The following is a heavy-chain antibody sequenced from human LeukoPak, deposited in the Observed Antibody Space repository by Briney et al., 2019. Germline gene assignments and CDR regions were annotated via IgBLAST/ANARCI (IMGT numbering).Heavy chain of an antibody. Sequence: GGSLRLSCAASGFTFITDAMHWGRQAPGKGLEWVAVISGDGAIIYYADSVKGRFTISRDNSKNTLYLQMNSLRDDDTAVYYCAGGGSGSYKGYYYYMDVWGIGTTVTVSS. CDR2: ISGDGAII. CDR3: AGGGSGSYKGYYYYMDV. J-gene: IGHJ6*03. V-gene: IGHV3-30-3*01. CDR1: GFTFITDA. D-gene: IGHD3-10*01.